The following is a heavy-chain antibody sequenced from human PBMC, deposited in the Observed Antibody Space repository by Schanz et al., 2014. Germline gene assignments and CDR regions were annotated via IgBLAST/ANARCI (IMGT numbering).Heavy chain of an antibody. CDR3: ATAEDASGSYGLPACGV. J-gene: IGHJ6*02. Sequence: QVQLVQSGAEVKKAGASVKVSCKVSGYTLSKLSIHWVRQAPGKGLEWMGGLDLEDGEIVYAEQLKGSVTMTKDTSTDTAYMELSSLRAQATAVYYSATAEDASGSYGLPACGVWGQGTTVIVSS. CDR2: LDLEDGEI. V-gene: IGHV1-24*01. D-gene: IGHD3-10*01. CDR1: GYTLSKLS.